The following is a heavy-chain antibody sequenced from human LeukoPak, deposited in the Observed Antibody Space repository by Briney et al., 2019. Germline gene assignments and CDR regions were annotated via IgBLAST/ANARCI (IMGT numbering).Heavy chain of an antibody. J-gene: IGHJ4*02. CDR3: ARSNQADDY. CDR1: GFTFSSYW. Sequence: PGRSPRLSCAASGFTFSSYWMHWVRQVPGKGLVWVARINPGGSSITYADSVKGRFTISRDNAKNTLYLQMDSLRADDTGVYYCARSNQADDYWGQGTLVTVSS. CDR2: INPGGSSI. D-gene: IGHD1-14*01. V-gene: IGHV3-74*01.